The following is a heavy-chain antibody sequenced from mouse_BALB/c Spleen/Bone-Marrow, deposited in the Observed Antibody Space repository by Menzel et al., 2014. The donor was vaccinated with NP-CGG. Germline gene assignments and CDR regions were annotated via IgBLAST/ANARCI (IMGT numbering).Heavy chain of an antibody. Sequence: VQLQESGAELVRPGASVKLSCKASGYTFTSYWMNWAKPRPEQGLEWIGRIDPYDSETHYNQKFKDKAILTVDKSSSTAYMQLSSLTSEDSAVYYCARGRDYDVFSYWGQGTLVTVSA. V-gene: IGHV1-52*01. CDR2: IDPYDSET. D-gene: IGHD2-4*01. CDR1: GYTFTSYW. J-gene: IGHJ3*01. CDR3: ARGRDYDVFSY.